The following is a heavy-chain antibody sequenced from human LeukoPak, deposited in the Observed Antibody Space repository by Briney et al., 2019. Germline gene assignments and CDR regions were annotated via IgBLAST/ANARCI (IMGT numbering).Heavy chain of an antibody. CDR3: SGRSGFSSIY. V-gene: IGHV3-7*01. J-gene: IGHJ4*02. D-gene: IGHD2-2*01. CDR2: ISPDGSDE. CDR1: GFTFNTHW. Sequence: GGSLRLSCEASGFTFNTHWMNWVRQTPGKGLEWMANISPDGSDEFYVDSVKGRFTISRDNAKKSVYLQVNNLRAEDTGVYYCSGRSGFSSIYWGQGILVTVSS.